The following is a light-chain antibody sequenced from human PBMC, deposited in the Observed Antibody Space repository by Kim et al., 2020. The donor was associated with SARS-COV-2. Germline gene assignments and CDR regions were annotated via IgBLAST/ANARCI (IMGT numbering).Light chain of an antibody. CDR2: AAS. V-gene: IGKV3-20*01. J-gene: IGKJ4*01. CDR3: QQYGGSAT. Sequence: LSAGERATPAGRASQTVRTTHLAWYQQKTGQAPRLLIYAASTRATGIPDRFSGGGSGTDFTLTITRLEPEDFAVYYCQQYGGSATFGRGTKVDIK. CDR1: QTVRTTH.